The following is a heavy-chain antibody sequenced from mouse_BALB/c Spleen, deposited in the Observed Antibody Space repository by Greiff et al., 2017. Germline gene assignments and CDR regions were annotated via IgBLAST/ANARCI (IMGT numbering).Heavy chain of an antibody. V-gene: IGHV5-9-4*01. J-gene: IGHJ4*01. Sequence: EVMLVESGGGLVKPGGSLKLSCAASGFTFSSYAMSWVRQSPEKRLEWVAEISSGGSYTYYPDTVTGRFTISRDNAKNTLYLEMSSLRSEDTAMYYCARGYGNPYYAMDYWGQGTSVTVSS. CDR1: GFTFSSYA. CDR2: ISSGGSYT. D-gene: IGHD2-1*01. CDR3: ARGYGNPYYAMDY.